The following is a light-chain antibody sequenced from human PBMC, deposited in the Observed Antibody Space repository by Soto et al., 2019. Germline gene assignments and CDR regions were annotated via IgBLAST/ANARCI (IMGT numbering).Light chain of an antibody. CDR2: DTS. V-gene: IGKV1-12*01. J-gene: IGKJ1*01. CDR3: QQAKTFPLA. Sequence: DIQMTQSPSSVSASVGDRVTITCRASQTINTYLVWYQQQPGKAPNLLISDTSNLQSGVPSRFSGSGSGTDFTLTLTSLQPEDFATYYCQQAKTFPLAFGQGTKVEIK. CDR1: QTINTY.